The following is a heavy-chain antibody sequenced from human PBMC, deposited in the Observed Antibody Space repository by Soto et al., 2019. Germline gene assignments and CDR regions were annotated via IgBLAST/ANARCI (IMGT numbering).Heavy chain of an antibody. CDR2: IKSKTDGGTT. Sequence: GGSLRLSCAASGFTFSNAWMNWVRQAPGKGLEWVGRIKSKTDGGTTDYAAPVKGRFTISRDDSKNTLYLQMNSLKTEDTAVYYCTTEGVPVGATDFDYWGQGTLVTVSS. CDR1: GFTFSNAW. CDR3: TTEGVPVGATDFDY. V-gene: IGHV3-15*07. J-gene: IGHJ4*02. D-gene: IGHD1-26*01.